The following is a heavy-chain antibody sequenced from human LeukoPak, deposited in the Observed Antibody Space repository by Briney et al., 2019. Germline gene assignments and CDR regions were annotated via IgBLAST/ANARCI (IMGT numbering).Heavy chain of an antibody. CDR3: AEDRGTGTRARLFDY. CDR2: ISWNSGSI. J-gene: IGHJ4*02. D-gene: IGHD1-14*01. Sequence: GGSLRLSCAASGFTFDDYCMHWVRQAPGKGLEWVSGISWNSGSIGYADSVKGRFTISRDNAKNSLYLQMNSLRAEDTALYYCAEDRGTGTRARLFDYWGQGTLVTVSS. CDR1: GFTFDDYC. V-gene: IGHV3-9*01.